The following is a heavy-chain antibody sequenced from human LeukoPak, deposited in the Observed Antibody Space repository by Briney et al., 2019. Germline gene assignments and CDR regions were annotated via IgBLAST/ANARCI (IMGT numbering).Heavy chain of an antibody. CDR3: ARLYCSGGSCYVGYYYYYMDV. V-gene: IGHV4-34*01. D-gene: IGHD2-15*01. J-gene: IGHJ6*03. Sequence: SETLSLTCAVYGGSFSGYYWSWIRQPPGKGLEWIGEINHSGSTNYNPSLKSRVTIPVDTSKNQFSLKLSSVTAADTAVYYCARLYCSGGSCYVGYYYYYMDVWGKGTTVTVSS. CDR2: INHSGST. CDR1: GGSFSGYY.